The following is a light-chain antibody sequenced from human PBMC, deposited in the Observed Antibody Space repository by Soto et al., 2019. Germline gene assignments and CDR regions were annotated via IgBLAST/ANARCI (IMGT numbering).Light chain of an antibody. J-gene: IGKJ1*01. CDR3: QHRT. Sequence: DIQMTQSPSTLSASVGDRVTITCRASQSISSWLAWYQQKPGKAPKLLIYDASSLESGVPSRFSGSGSGTGFILTISSLQPDDFATYYCQHRTFGQGTKVEIK. CDR2: DAS. V-gene: IGKV1-5*01. CDR1: QSISSW.